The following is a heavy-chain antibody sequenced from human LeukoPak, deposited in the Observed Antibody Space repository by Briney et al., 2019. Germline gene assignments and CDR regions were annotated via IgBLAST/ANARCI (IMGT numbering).Heavy chain of an antibody. J-gene: IGHJ5*02. CDR2: IIPIFGTA. Sequence: GASVKVSCKASGGTFSGYAISWVRQAPGQGLEWMGGIIPIFGTANYAQKFQGRVTITADESTSTAYMELSSLRSEDTAVYYCARSLRPYYYDSSGYYSFWFAPGGKGPLVPFP. D-gene: IGHD3-22*01. CDR1: GGTFSGYA. CDR3: ARSLRPYYYDSSGYYSFWFAP. V-gene: IGHV1-69*13.